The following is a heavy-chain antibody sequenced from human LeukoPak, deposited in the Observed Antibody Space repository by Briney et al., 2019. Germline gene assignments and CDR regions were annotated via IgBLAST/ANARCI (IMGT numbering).Heavy chain of an antibody. CDR3: ASGDDSSGYLR. J-gene: IGHJ4*02. CDR1: GYTFTSYG. V-gene: IGHV1-2*02. CDR2: INPNSGGT. D-gene: IGHD3-22*01. Sequence: ASVKVSCKASGYTFTSYGISWVRQAPGQGLEWMGWINPNSGGTNYAQKFQGRVTMTRDTSISTAYMELSRLRSDDTAVYYCASGDDSSGYLRWGQGTLVTVSS.